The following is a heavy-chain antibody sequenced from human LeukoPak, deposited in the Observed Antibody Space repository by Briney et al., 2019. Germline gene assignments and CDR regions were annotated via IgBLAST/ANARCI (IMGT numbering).Heavy chain of an antibody. CDR1: GFSIKSYS. CDR3: ARLRDTVTSASDY. CDR2: ISSSGGYI. Sequence: GGSLRLSCAASGFSIKSYSMTWVRQAPGKGLEWVATISSSGGYIYYADSVKGRFTISRDTVQNSLFLQLNSLRVEDTAVYNCARLRDTVTSASDYWGQGTLVTDSS. V-gene: IGHV3-21*01. J-gene: IGHJ4*02. D-gene: IGHD5-18*01.